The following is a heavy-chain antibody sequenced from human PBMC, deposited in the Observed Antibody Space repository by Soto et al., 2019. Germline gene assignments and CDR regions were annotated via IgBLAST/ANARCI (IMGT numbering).Heavy chain of an antibody. V-gene: IGHV1-18*01. Sequence: ASVKVSCKASGYTFTSYGISWVRQAPGQGLEWMGWISAYNGNTNYAQKLQGRVTMTTGTSTSTAYMELRSLRSDDTAVYYCARVAAGTRGYYYYGMDVWGQGTTVTVSS. CDR2: ISAYNGNT. CDR3: ARVAAGTRGYYYYGMDV. D-gene: IGHD6-13*01. CDR1: GYTFTSYG. J-gene: IGHJ6*02.